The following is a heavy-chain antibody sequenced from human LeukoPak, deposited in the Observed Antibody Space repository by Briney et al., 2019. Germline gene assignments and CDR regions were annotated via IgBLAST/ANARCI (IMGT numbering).Heavy chain of an antibody. CDR2: ISGSGDNT. CDR3: AKGSYYDSSGSFYFDY. D-gene: IGHD3-22*01. Sequence: GGSLRLSCAASGFTFSSYAMSWVRQAPGKGLEWVSGISGSGDNTYYVDSVKGRFTISRDNSKNTLYVQVNSLGTEDTAAYYCAKGSYYDSSGSFYFDYWGQGTLVTVSS. V-gene: IGHV3-23*01. J-gene: IGHJ4*02. CDR1: GFTFSSYA.